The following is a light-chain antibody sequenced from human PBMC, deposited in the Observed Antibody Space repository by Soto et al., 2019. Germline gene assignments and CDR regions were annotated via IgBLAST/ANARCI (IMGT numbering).Light chain of an antibody. V-gene: IGKV3-15*01. CDR2: GVS. Sequence: EIVMTQSPDTLSVSPGERATLSCRASESVRSNLAWSQQKPGQAPRLLIYGVSTRATGIPARFSGSGSETEFTLTISNLQSEDFAFYYCQQYVNWPPWTFGQGTKVQIK. J-gene: IGKJ1*01. CDR1: ESVRSN. CDR3: QQYVNWPPWT.